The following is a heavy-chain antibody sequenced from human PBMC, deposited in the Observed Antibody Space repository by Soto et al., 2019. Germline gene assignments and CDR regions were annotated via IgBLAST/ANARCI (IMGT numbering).Heavy chain of an antibody. V-gene: IGHV3-74*01. CDR1: GFTFSSYW. D-gene: IGHD1-20*01. CDR3: ARPRYHRGPFAI. J-gene: IGHJ3*02. Sequence: GGSLRLSCAASGFTFSSYWMHWVRQAPGKGLVWVSRINSDGSSTSYADSVKGRFTISRDNAKNTLYLQMNSLRAEDTAVYFFARPRYHRGPFAIWGQGTMVPVSS. CDR2: INSDGSST.